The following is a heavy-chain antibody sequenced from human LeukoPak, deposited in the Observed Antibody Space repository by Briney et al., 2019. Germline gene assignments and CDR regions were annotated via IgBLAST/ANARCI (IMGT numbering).Heavy chain of an antibody. Sequence: GRSLRLSCTASGFTFGDHAMSWVRQAPGKGLEWLSLIRAKTFGGASEYAASVKGRFTISRDDSQSIAYLQMDSLTTEDTAVYYCTRDSLYCSTSTCYGSSAIFYYYMDAWGKGTMVTVSS. J-gene: IGHJ6*03. CDR2: IRAKTFGGAS. D-gene: IGHD2-2*01. CDR1: GFTFGDHA. CDR3: TRDSLYCSTSTCYGSSAIFYYYMDA. V-gene: IGHV3-49*04.